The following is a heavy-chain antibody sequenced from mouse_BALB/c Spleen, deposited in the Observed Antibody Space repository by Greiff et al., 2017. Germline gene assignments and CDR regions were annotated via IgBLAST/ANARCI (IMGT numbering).Heavy chain of an antibody. CDR1: GFTFSSYG. Sequence: EVKLVESGGGLVQPGGSLKLSCAASGFTFSSYGMSWVRQAPDKRLESVATINSSGGSTYYPDSVKGRFTISRDNAKNTLYLQMSSLKSEDTAMYYCARDRGGYYGDYWGQGTSVTVSS. CDR2: INSSGGST. D-gene: IGHD2-3*01. J-gene: IGHJ4*01. V-gene: IGHV5-6-3*01. CDR3: ARDRGGYYGDY.